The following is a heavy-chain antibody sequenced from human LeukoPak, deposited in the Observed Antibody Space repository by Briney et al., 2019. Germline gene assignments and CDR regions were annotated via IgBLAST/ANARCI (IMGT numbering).Heavy chain of an antibody. J-gene: IGHJ4*02. CDR3: ARGGSYLPELY. V-gene: IGHV1-18*01. D-gene: IGHD1-26*01. CDR2: ISAYNGNT. CDR1: GYTFTSYG. Sequence: GASVKVSCKASGYTFTSYGISWVRQAPGQGLEWMGWISAYNGNTNYAQKFQGRVTMTEDTSTDTAYMELSSLRSEDTAVYYCARGGSYLPELYWGQGTLVTVSS.